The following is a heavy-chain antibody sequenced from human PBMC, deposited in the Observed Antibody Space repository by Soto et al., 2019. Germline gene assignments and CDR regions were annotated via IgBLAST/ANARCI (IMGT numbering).Heavy chain of an antibody. J-gene: IGHJ5*02. CDR2: IYYSGDT. Sequence: PSETLSVTCTVSGGSIISGDYYWSWNRQPPGKGLEWIGYIYYSGDTSYNPSLKSRVTISIDTSKNQFSLSLSSVTAADTAVYYCARPYYDSSGFGLDPWGQGILVTVS. CDR3: ARPYYDSSGFGLDP. V-gene: IGHV4-30-4*02. D-gene: IGHD3-22*01. CDR1: GGSIISGDYY.